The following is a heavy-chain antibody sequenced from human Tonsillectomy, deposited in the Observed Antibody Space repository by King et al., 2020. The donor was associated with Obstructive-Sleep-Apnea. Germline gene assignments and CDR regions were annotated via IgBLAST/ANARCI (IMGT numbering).Heavy chain of an antibody. V-gene: IGHV3-30*18. J-gene: IGHJ4*02. CDR2: ISWNERDK. CDR3: AKGEWSSRSIDY. Sequence: VQLVESGGGVVQPGTSLRLSCAASGFSFSTRDIHWVRQAPGKGLEWVALISWNERDKYYAESVKGRFTISRDNSKNTLYLEMNGLRAEDTAAYYCAKGEWSSRSIDYWGQGTLVTVSS. D-gene: IGHD6-13*01. CDR1: GFSFSTRD.